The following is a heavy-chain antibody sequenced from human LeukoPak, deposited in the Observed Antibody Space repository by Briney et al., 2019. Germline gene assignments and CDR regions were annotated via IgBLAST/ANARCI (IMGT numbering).Heavy chain of an antibody. V-gene: IGHV1-2*02. CDR2: INPNSGGT. CDR3: ARLVVVAATGDFDY. D-gene: IGHD2-15*01. Sequence: ASVKVSCKASGYTFTGYYMHWVRQAPGQGLEWMGWINPNSGGTNYAQKFQGRVTMTRDTSISTAYMELSRLRSDDTAVYYCARLVVVAATGDFDYWAREPWSPSPQ. J-gene: IGHJ4*02. CDR1: GYTFTGYY.